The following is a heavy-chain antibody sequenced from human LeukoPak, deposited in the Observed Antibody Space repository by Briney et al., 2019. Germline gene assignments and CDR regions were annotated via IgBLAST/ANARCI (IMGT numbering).Heavy chain of an antibody. CDR2: VSGSGGRT. J-gene: IGHJ6*03. CDR1: GFTFNNYA. V-gene: IGHV3-23*01. CDR3: AKGSRYNSGLLHYMDV. D-gene: IGHD5-12*01. Sequence: PGGSLRLSCAASGFTFNNYAMSWVRQAPGKGLEWVSGVSGSGGRTNYVDSVKGRFTISGDNSKNTVHLQLESLRVEDTAVYYCAKGSRYNSGLLHYMDVWGKGTTVTVSS.